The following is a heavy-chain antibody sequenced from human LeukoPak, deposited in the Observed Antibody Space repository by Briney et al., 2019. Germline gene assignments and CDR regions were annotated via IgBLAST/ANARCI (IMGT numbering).Heavy chain of an antibody. CDR2: IVGSGANT. CDR1: GFIFSNYA. J-gene: IGHJ4*02. CDR3: AKDRGAVAGTEGY. D-gene: IGHD6-19*01. V-gene: IGHV3-23*01. Sequence: GASLRLSCAASGFIFSNYAMSWARQAPGKGLEWVSAIVGSGANTYYADSVKGRFTISRDNSKNTLYLQMNSLRAEDTAVYYCAKDRGAVAGTEGYWGQGTLVTVSS.